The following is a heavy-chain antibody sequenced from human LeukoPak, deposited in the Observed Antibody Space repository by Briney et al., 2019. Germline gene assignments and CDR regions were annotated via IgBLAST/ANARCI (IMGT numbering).Heavy chain of an antibody. J-gene: IGHJ3*02. CDR3: ARDADWAYDAFDI. CDR2: TYYRSKWIN. Sequence: SQTLSLTCAISGDSVSVKSAVWNWIRQSPSRGLEWLGRTYYRSKWINDYATSVKSRIIISPDTSKNQFSLLLNSVTPEDTAVYYCARDADWAYDAFDIWGQGTMVTVSS. D-gene: IGHD3-9*01. CDR1: GDSVSVKSAV. V-gene: IGHV6-1*01.